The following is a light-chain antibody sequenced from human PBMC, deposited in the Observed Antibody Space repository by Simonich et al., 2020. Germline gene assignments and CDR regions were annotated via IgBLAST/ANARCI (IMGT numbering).Light chain of an antibody. J-gene: IGLJ3*02. Sequence: NFMLTQPHSVSKSPGKTVTISCTRSSGSIASNYVQWYQQRPGSAPTTVIYADNQRPPGVPDRFSGSIDSSSNSASLTISGLKTEDEADYYCQSYDSSNSWVFGGGTKLTVL. CDR1: SGSIASNY. V-gene: IGLV6-57*03. CDR2: ADN. CDR3: QSYDSSNSWV.